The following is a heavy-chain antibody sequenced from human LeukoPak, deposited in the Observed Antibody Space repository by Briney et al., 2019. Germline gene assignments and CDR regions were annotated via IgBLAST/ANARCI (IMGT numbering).Heavy chain of an antibody. J-gene: IGHJ6*03. D-gene: IGHD3-22*01. CDR3: ARDAKLYYYDSSGYPPLYYYYYMDV. CDR1: GYTFTSYG. V-gene: IGHV1-18*01. CDR2: ISAYNGNT. Sequence: ASVKVSCKASGYTFTSYGISWVRQAPGQGLEWMGWISAYNGNTNYAQKLQGRVTMTTDTSTSTAYMELRSLRSDDTAVYYCARDAKLYYYDSSGYPPLYYYYYMDVWGKGTTVTISS.